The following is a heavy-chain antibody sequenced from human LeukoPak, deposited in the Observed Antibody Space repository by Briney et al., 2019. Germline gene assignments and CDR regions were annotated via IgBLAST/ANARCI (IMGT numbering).Heavy chain of an antibody. V-gene: IGHV3-23*01. Sequence: GGSLRLSCAGSGFTFTNSILSWVRQAPGKGLEWLSTFSGNDGYTYYADSVKGRFTISRDNSKNTVYLQMNSLRAEDTANYYCAKRSTGYYFDSWGQGTLVTVSS. CDR2: FSGNDGYT. D-gene: IGHD2-2*01. CDR3: AKRSTGYYFDS. CDR1: GFTFTNSI. J-gene: IGHJ4*02.